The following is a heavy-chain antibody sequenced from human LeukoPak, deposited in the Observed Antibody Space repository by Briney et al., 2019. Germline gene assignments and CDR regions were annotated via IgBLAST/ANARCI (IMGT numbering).Heavy chain of an antibody. CDR1: GGSFSGAY. CDR3: ARGPTAVRGVIRFYYYIDV. CDR2: INHSGSP. V-gene: IGHV4-34*01. J-gene: IGHJ6*03. Sequence: PSETLSLTCAVYGGSFSGAYWSWIRQAPGKGLEWIGEINHSGSPNYKPPLKSRVTVSLDTSKKQVSLKMNSVTAADTAVYYCARGPTAVRGVIRFYYYIDVLGKGTAVTVSS. D-gene: IGHD3-10*01.